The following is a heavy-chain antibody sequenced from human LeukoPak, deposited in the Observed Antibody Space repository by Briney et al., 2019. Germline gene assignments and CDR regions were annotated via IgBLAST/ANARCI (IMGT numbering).Heavy chain of an antibody. D-gene: IGHD1-26*01. Sequence: ASLTVSCKASGYTFSTFQMHWVRQAPGQGLEWMGFIKPSEGSTVYARQFQGRLTMTRDTSTNTVFVELSSLTSEDTAVYYCARLTTTRWYSYFDFWGQGTLVTVSS. J-gene: IGHJ4*02. CDR1: GYTFSTFQ. CDR2: IKPSEGST. V-gene: IGHV1-46*01. CDR3: ARLTTTRWYSYFDF.